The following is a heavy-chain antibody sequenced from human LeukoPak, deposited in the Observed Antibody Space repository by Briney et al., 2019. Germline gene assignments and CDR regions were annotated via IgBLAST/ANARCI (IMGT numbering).Heavy chain of an antibody. V-gene: IGHV3-23*01. D-gene: IGHD5-12*01. CDR1: AFTFSSYA. CDR2: ISGSGDNT. Sequence: PGGSLRLSCAASAFTFSSYAMSWVRQAPGKGLEWVSSISGSGDNTYYGDSVKGRFTISRDKSKNTLYLQMNSLRAEDTAVYYCAKFFLQYSGYGAFDYWGQGTLVTVSS. J-gene: IGHJ4*02. CDR3: AKFFLQYSGYGAFDY.